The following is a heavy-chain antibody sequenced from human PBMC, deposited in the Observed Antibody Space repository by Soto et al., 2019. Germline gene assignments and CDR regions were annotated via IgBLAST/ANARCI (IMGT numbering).Heavy chain of an antibody. V-gene: IGHV1-8*01. CDR1: GYTFTSYD. J-gene: IGHJ6*03. CDR2: MNPNSGNT. Sequence: GASVKVSCKASGYTFTSYDINWVRQATGQGLEWMGWMNPNSGNTGYAQKFQGRVTMTRNTSISTAYMELSSLRSEDTAVYYCARGVQVTVNSYYYYMDVWGKGTTVTVSS. D-gene: IGHD4-17*01. CDR3: ARGVQVTVNSYYYYMDV.